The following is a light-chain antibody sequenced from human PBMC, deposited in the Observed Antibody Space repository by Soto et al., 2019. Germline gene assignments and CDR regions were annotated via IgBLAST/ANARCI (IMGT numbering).Light chain of an antibody. CDR1: SSDVGSYNL. J-gene: IGLJ2*01. V-gene: IGLV2-23*03. CDR2: EGT. CDR3: CSYAVSVSLDIV. Sequence: QSALTQPASVSGSPGQSITISCTGTSSDVGSYNLVSWYQQHPGKAPKLMIYEGTKRPSGVSNRFSGSKSGNTASLTISGLQAEDEADYYCCSYAVSVSLDIVFGGGTKLTVL.